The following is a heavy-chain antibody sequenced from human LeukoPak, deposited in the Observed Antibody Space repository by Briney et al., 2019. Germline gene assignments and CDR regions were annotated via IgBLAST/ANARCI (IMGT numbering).Heavy chain of an antibody. CDR2: MNPNSGDA. J-gene: IGHJ4*02. CDR1: GYTFTTCD. D-gene: IGHD3-16*01. Sequence: ASVKVSCKASGYTFTTCDINWVRQAAGQGLEWVGWMNPNSGDAGSAQKFEGRVTMTRDTSISTAYMELTSLKSEDTAVYYCARWGGLNLDTDFDYWGQGTLVTVSS. CDR3: ARWGGLNLDTDFDY. V-gene: IGHV1-8*01.